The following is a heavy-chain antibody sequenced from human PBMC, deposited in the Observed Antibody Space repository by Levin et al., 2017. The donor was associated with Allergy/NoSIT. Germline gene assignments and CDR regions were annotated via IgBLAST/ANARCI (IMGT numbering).Heavy chain of an antibody. CDR3: ARGGSGWFH. CDR1: GFTFSSNW. Sequence: SCTASGFTFSSNWMNWVRQAPGKGLEWVARIKEDGSEQYYVDSVKGRFTISRDNAKSSLYLEMNSLRGDDTAMYYCARGGSGWFHWGQGTLVSVSS. CDR2: IKEDGSEQ. J-gene: IGHJ4*02. V-gene: IGHV3-7*01. D-gene: IGHD6-19*01.